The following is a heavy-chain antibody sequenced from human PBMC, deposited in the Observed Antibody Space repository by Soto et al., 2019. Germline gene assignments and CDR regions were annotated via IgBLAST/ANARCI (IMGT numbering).Heavy chain of an antibody. CDR2: IRSKAYGGTT. CDR1: GFTFGDYA. J-gene: IGHJ3*02. V-gene: IGHV3-49*04. D-gene: IGHD4-17*01. Sequence: GESLKISCTASGFTFGDYAMSWVRQAPGKGLEWVGFIRSKAYGGTTEYAASVKGRFTISRDDSKSIAYLQMNSLKTEDTAVYYCTRWADTTVVKAFDIWGQGTMVTVSS. CDR3: TRWADTTVVKAFDI.